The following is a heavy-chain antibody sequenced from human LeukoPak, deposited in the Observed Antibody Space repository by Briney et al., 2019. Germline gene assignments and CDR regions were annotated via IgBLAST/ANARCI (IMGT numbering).Heavy chain of an antibody. CDR3: ARHSGDIVVVPAAPLYY. D-gene: IGHD2-2*01. V-gene: IGHV4-59*08. CDR2: TYYSGST. Sequence: SETLSLTCTVSGGSISSYYWSWIRQPPGKGLEWIGYTYYSGSTNYNPSLKSRVTISVDTSKNQLSLKLSSVTAADTAVYYCARHSGDIVVVPAAPLYYWGQGTLVTVSS. J-gene: IGHJ4*02. CDR1: GGSISSYY.